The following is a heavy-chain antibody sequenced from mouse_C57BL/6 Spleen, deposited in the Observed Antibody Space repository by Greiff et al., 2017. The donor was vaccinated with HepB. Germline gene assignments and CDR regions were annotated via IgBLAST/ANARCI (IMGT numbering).Heavy chain of an antibody. D-gene: IGHD1-1*01. CDR1: GYTFTSYW. V-gene: IGHV1-59*01. CDR3: AMWGTVHYFDY. Sequence: QVQLQQPGAELVRPGTSVKLSCKASGYTFTSYWMHWVKQRPGQGLEWIGVIDPSDSYTNYNQKFKGKATLTVDTSSSTAYMQLSSLTSEDSAVYYCAMWGTVHYFDYWGQGTTLTVSS. J-gene: IGHJ2*01. CDR2: IDPSDSYT.